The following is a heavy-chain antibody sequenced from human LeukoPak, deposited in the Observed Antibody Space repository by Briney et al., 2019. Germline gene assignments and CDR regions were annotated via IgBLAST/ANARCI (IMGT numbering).Heavy chain of an antibody. J-gene: IGHJ4*02. CDR3: SKRGAYYFDY. Sequence: GGSRRLSCAASGLTFSTYAMSWVRQAPGKGLEWVSSISGSGGGTYYADSVKGRFTISRDNSKNSLFLQMNNLRAEDTAVYYCSKRGAYYFDYWGQGTLVTVTS. V-gene: IGHV3-23*01. D-gene: IGHD1-26*01. CDR1: GLTFSTYA. CDR2: ISGSGGGT.